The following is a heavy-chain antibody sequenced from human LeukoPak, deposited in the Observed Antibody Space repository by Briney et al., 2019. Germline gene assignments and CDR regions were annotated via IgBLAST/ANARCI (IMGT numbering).Heavy chain of an antibody. D-gene: IGHD3-22*01. J-gene: IGHJ4*02. CDR1: GGSISSYY. CDR3: ARVRDRSSYFYDLDY. CDR2: IHYSGST. Sequence: SETLSFTCTVSGGSISSYYWSWIRQPPGKGLEWIGCIHYSGSTNYNPSLKSRVTISVDTSKNQFSLKLSSVTAADTAVYYCARVRDRSSYFYDLDYWGQGTLVTVSS. V-gene: IGHV4-59*01.